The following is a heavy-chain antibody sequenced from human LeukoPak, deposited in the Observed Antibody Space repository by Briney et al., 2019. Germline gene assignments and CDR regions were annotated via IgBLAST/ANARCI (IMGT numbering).Heavy chain of an antibody. J-gene: IGHJ5*02. D-gene: IGHD3-16*01. CDR1: GGSISSYY. CDR3: ARVGGFLTNWFDP. CDR2: IYYSGST. Sequence: SETLSLTCTVSGGSISSYYWSWIRQPPGKGLEWIGYIYYSGSTNYNPSLKSRVTISVDTSKNQFSLKLSSVTAADTAVYYCARVGGFLTNWFDPWGQGTLVTVSS. V-gene: IGHV4-59*12.